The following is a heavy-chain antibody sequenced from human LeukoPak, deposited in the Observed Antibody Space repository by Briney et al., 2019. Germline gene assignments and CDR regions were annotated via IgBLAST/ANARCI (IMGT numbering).Heavy chain of an antibody. D-gene: IGHD3-10*01. Sequence: SETLSLTCTVSGGSISSGGYYWSWIRQHPGNGLEWIGYIYYSGSTYYNPCLKSRVTISVDTSKNQFSLKLSSGTAADTAVYYCGRVGGSGSYPLDYWGQGTLVTVSS. CDR2: IYYSGST. CDR3: GRVGGSGSYPLDY. J-gene: IGHJ4*02. CDR1: GGSISSGGYY. V-gene: IGHV4-31*03.